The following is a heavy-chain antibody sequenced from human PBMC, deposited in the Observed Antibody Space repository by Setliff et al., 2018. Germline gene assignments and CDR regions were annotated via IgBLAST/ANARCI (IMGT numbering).Heavy chain of an antibody. V-gene: IGHV4-34*01. D-gene: IGHD2-15*01. CDR3: ARGADTVVAPYDAFDI. Sequence: SETLSLTCAVHGGSFSGYYWSWIRQPPGKGLEWIGEINHSGSTNYNPSLKSRVTISVDTSKNQFSLKLSSVTAADTAVYYCARGADTVVAPYDAFDIWGQGTMVTVSS. J-gene: IGHJ3*02. CDR1: GGSFSGYY. CDR2: INHSGST.